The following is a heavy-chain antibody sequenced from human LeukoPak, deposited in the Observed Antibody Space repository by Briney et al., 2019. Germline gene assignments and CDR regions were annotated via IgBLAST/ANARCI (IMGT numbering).Heavy chain of an antibody. CDR3: ARGPYCSGGSCYSAWFDP. CDR1: GGSISGGGYS. J-gene: IGHJ5*02. Sequence: SQTLSLTCAVSGGSISGGGYSWSWIRQPPGKGLEWIGYIHHSGSTYYNPSLKSRVTISVDRSKNQFSLKLSSVTAADTAVYYCARGPYCSGGSCYSAWFDPWGQGTLVTVSS. V-gene: IGHV4-30-2*01. CDR2: IHHSGST. D-gene: IGHD2-15*01.